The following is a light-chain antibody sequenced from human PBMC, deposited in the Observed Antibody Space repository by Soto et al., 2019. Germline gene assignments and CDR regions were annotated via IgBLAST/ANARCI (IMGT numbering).Light chain of an antibody. CDR1: GSNIGTNS. V-gene: IGLV1-44*01. CDR2: SNN. Sequence: QSVLTQPPSASGTPGQRVTISCSGSGSNIGTNSVDWHQQLPGTAPKLLIYSNNQRPSGVPDRFSGSKSGTSASLAISGLQSEDEAHCYCATWDVSLNAVVFGGGTKLTVL. CDR3: ATWDVSLNAVV. J-gene: IGLJ2*01.